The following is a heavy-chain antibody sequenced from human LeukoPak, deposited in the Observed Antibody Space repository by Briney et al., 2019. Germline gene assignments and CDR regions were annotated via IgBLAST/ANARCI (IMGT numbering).Heavy chain of an antibody. CDR2: INHSGST. CDR1: GGSFSGYY. J-gene: IGHJ4*02. V-gene: IGHV4-34*01. D-gene: IGHD3-22*01. Sequence: PSETLSLTCAVYGGSFSGYYWSWIRQPPGKGLEWIGEINHSGSTNYNPSLKSRVTISLDSSKNQFSLKLSSVTAADTAVYYCVRGGYLYYFDYWGQGTLVTVSS. CDR3: VRGGYLYYFDY.